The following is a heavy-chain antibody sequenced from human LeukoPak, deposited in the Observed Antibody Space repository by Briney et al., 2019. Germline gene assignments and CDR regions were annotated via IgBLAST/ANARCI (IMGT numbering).Heavy chain of an antibody. Sequence: PSETLSLTCTVSGGSISSYYWSWIRQPAGKGLEWIGRIYTSGSTNYNPSLKSRVTMSVDTSKNQFSLKLSSVTAADTAVYYCARIGYCSSTSCYVLAFDIWGQGTMVTVSS. CDR2: IYTSGST. J-gene: IGHJ3*02. V-gene: IGHV4-4*07. CDR1: GGSISSYY. CDR3: ARIGYCSSTSCYVLAFDI. D-gene: IGHD2-2*01.